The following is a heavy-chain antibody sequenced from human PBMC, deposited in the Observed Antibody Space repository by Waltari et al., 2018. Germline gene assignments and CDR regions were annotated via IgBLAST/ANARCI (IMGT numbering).Heavy chain of an antibody. CDR1: GHTFSNHE. Sequence: QVQLVQSGAEVTKPGASVKVSCKATGHTFSNHEINWVRQAAGQGLGWMGWMTPDSGTTGYAQKFQGRVALARDTSMTTAYRELSFLTSEDTAVYYCARGRDDYDINTYPVMSHWGQGTLVTVSS. D-gene: IGHD3-22*01. J-gene: IGHJ4*02. V-gene: IGHV1-8*03. CDR2: MTPDSGTT. CDR3: ARGRDDYDINTYPVMSH.